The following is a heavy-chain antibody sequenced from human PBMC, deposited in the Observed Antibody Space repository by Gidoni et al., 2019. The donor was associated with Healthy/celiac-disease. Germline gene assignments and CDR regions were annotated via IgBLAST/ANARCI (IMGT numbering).Heavy chain of an antibody. CDR1: GGTFSSYA. D-gene: IGHD3-9*01. Sequence: QVQLVQSGAEVKKPGSSVKVSCKASGGTFSSYAISWVRQAPGQGLEWMGRIIPILGIANYAQKFQGRVTITADKSTSTAYMELSSLRSEDTAVYYCARDNGDSYYDILTGWGQGTLVTVSS. CDR2: IIPILGIA. J-gene: IGHJ4*02. V-gene: IGHV1-69*09. CDR3: ARDNGDSYYDILTG.